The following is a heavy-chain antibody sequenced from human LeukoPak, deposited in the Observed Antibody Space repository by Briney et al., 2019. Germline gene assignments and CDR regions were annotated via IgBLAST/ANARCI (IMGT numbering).Heavy chain of an antibody. CDR2: IYYSGST. J-gene: IGHJ6*02. D-gene: IGHD4-17*01. CDR1: GGSISSGGYY. Sequence: SQTLSLTCTVSGGSISSGGYYWSWIRQHPGKGLEWIGYIYYSGSTNYNPSLKSRVTISVDTSKNQFSLKLSSVTAADTAVYYCARDKHGDYYYGMDVWGQGTTVTVSS. CDR3: ARDKHGDYYYGMDV. V-gene: IGHV4-31*03.